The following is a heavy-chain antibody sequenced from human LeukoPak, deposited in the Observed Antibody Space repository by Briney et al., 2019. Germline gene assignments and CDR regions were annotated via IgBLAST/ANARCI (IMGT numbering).Heavy chain of an antibody. V-gene: IGHV3-23*01. D-gene: IGHD4-17*01. CDR3: AKPRSTVTYWYFDL. CDR1: GFTFSSYG. CDR2: ISGGGGST. J-gene: IGHJ2*01. Sequence: PGGSLRLSCAASGFTFSSYGMSWVRQAPGKGLEWVSAISGGGGSTYYADSVKGRFTISRDNSKNTLYLQMNSLRAEDTAVYYCAKPRSTVTYWYFDLWGRGTLVTVSS.